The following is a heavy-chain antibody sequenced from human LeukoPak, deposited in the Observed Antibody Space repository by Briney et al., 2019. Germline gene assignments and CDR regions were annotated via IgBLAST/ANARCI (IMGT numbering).Heavy chain of an antibody. V-gene: IGHV3-23*01. CDR1: GFTFSNYA. Sequence: PGGSLRLSCAASGFTFSNYAMSWVRQAPGKGLEWFSTISASGGSTYYADSVKGRFTISRDNSKNTLYLQMNSLRAEDTAVYYCAKQDRPGYYYMDVWGKGTTVTVSS. CDR2: ISASGGST. D-gene: IGHD1-14*01. CDR3: AKQDRPGYYYMDV. J-gene: IGHJ6*03.